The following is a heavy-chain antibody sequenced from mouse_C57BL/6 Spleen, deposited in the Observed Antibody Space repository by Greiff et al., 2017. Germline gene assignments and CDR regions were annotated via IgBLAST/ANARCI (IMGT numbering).Heavy chain of an antibody. CDR2: ISNGGGST. Sequence: DVQLVESGGGLVQPGGSLKLSCAASGFTFSDSYMYWVRPTPEKRLEWVAYISNGGGSTYYPDTVKGRFTISRDNAKNTLYLQMSRLKSEDTAMYYCARPYYYGSSPAWFAYWGQGTLVTVSA. D-gene: IGHD1-1*01. V-gene: IGHV5-12*01. CDR1: GFTFSDSY. CDR3: ARPYYYGSSPAWFAY. J-gene: IGHJ3*01.